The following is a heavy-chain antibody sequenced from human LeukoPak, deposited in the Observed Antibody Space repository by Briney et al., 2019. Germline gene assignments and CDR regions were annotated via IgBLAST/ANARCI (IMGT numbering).Heavy chain of an antibody. CDR1: GGSISSYY. CDR3: ARHAYYYDRSGSYEAFDI. CDR2: MYYSGST. J-gene: IGHJ3*02. D-gene: IGHD3-22*01. Sequence: SETLSLTCTVSGGSISSYYWSWIRQPPGKGLEWIGSMYYSGSTNYKPSLKSRVTISVDTSKNQFSLKLSSVTAADTAVYYCARHAYYYDRSGSYEAFDIWGQGTMVPVSS. V-gene: IGHV4-59*08.